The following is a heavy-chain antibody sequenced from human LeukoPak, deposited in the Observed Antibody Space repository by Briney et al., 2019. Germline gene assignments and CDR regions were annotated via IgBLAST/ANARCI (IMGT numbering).Heavy chain of an antibody. D-gene: IGHD2-2*03. J-gene: IGHJ4*02. CDR3: ARGLSELDIVVVPAATYFDY. CDR2: INHSGST. V-gene: IGHV4-34*01. Sequence: GSLRLSCAASGFTVGSNYMSWVRQAPGKGLEWIGEINHSGSTNYNPSLKSRVTISVDTSKNQFSLKLSSVTAADTAVYYCARGLSELDIVVVPAATYFDYWGQGTLVTVSS. CDR1: GFTVGSNY.